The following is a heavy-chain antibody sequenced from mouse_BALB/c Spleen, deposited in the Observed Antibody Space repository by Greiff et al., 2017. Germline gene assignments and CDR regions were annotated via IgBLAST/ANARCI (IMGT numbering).Heavy chain of an antibody. D-gene: IGHD2-3*01. J-gene: IGHJ4*01. CDR1: GFNIKDYY. Sequence: DVHLVESGAELVRPGASVKLSCTASGFNIKDYYMHWVKQRPEQGLEWIGWIDPENGDTEYAPKFQGKATMTADTSSNTAYLQLSSLTSEDTAVYYCLYDPYAMDYWGQGTSVTVSS. CDR3: LYDPYAMDY. CDR2: IDPENGDT. V-gene: IGHV14-4*02.